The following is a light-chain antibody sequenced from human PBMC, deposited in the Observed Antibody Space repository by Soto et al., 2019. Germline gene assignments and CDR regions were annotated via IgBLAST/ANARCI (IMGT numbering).Light chain of an antibody. J-gene: IGLJ1*01. Sequence: QSVLTQPPSASGTPGQRVTISCSGSSSNIGSNTVNWYQQLPGTAPNLLIFTNNQRPSGVPDRFSGSKSGTSASLAISGLQSEDEADYYCAAWDDSLKGRVFGTGTKVTVL. V-gene: IGLV1-44*01. CDR3: AAWDDSLKGRV. CDR1: SSNIGSNT. CDR2: TNN.